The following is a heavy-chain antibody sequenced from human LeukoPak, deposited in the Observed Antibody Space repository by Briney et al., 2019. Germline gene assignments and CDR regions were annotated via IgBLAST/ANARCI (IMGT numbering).Heavy chain of an antibody. CDR3: ARTYDFGRGPPGDAFDN. Sequence: GGSLRLSCTASGFTFTSCAMNWVRQAPGKGPEWVSYIDARSGITYYADSVQGRFTISRDDARESVFLQMDGLRVDDTAVYYCARTYDFGRGPPGDAFDNWGPGTWVIVSS. J-gene: IGHJ3*02. D-gene: IGHD3-3*01. CDR2: IDARSGIT. CDR1: GFTFTSCA. V-gene: IGHV3-48*04.